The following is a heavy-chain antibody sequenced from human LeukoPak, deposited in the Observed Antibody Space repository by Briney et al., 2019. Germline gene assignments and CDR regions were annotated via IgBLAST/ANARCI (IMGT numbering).Heavy chain of an antibody. CDR3: ARIPRITMVRGVIGAFDI. CDR1: GGSISSYY. D-gene: IGHD3-10*01. CDR2: IYYSGST. V-gene: IGHV4-59*08. J-gene: IGHJ3*02. Sequence: SETLSLTCTVSGGSISSYYWSWIRQPPGKGLEWIGYIYYSGSTYYNPSLKSRVTISVDTSKNQFSLKLSSVTAADTAVYYCARIPRITMVRGVIGAFDIWGQGTMVTVSS.